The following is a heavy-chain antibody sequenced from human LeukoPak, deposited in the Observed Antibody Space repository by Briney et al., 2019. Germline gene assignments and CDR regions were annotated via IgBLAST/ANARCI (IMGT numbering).Heavy chain of an antibody. Sequence: GESLKISCKGSGYSFTSYRIGWVRQKRGKGLEWMGIIYPTDSDTIYSPSFHGQVTISADKSISTAYLQWSSLKASDTAMYYCARQSGDGYNYLFDFWGQGALVTVSS. D-gene: IGHD5-24*01. V-gene: IGHV5-51*01. CDR2: IYPTDSDT. CDR1: GYSFTSYR. CDR3: ARQSGDGYNYLFDF. J-gene: IGHJ4*02.